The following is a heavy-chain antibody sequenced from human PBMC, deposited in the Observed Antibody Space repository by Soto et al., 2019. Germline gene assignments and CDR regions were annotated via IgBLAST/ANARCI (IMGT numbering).Heavy chain of an antibody. CDR3: ARGNDYGDYYFDY. CDR1: GGSISSGDYY. D-gene: IGHD4-17*01. Sequence: PSGTLSLTFTVSGGSISSGDYYWSWIRQPPGKGLEWIGYIYYSGSTNYNPSLKSRVTISVDTSKNQFSLKLSSVTAADTAVYYCARGNDYGDYYFDYWGQGTLVTVSS. CDR2: IYYSGST. V-gene: IGHV4-61*08. J-gene: IGHJ4*02.